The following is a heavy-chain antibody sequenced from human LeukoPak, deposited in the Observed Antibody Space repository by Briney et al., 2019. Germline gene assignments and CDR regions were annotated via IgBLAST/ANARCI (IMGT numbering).Heavy chain of an antibody. J-gene: IGHJ4*02. CDR2: MDDSGST. V-gene: IGHV4-59*08. Sequence: SETLSLTCTVSGGSISSYYWSWIRQPPGKGLEWIGYMDDSGSTNYNPSLTSRVTISEDTSKNQLSVKLGSVTAADTAVYYCERHSSGSGGAFQYWGQGTPVTVSS. D-gene: IGHD6-19*01. CDR1: GGSISSYY. CDR3: ERHSSGSGGAFQY.